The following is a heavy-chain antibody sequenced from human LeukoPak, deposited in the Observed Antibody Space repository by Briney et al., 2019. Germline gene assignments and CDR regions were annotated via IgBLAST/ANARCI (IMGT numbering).Heavy chain of an antibody. J-gene: IGHJ5*02. Sequence: ASVKVSCKASGYTFTSYGISWVRQAPGQGLEWMGWISAYNGNTNYAQKLQGRVTMTTDTSTSTAYMELRSLRSDDPAVYYCARSHMVRGAHLWFDPWGQGTLVTVSS. CDR1: GYTFTSYG. V-gene: IGHV1-18*01. D-gene: IGHD3-10*01. CDR2: ISAYNGNT. CDR3: ARSHMVRGAHLWFDP.